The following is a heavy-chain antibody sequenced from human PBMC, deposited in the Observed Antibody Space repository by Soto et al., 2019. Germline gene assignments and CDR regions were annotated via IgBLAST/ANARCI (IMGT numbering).Heavy chain of an antibody. V-gene: IGHV3-48*03. CDR3: ARVENYYESSGYAGRYFDY. D-gene: IGHD3-22*01. CDR1: GFTFSSYE. J-gene: IGHJ4*02. Sequence: EVQLVESGGGSVEPGGSLRLSCEVSGFTFSSYEMSWVRQTPGKGLECIAYISSSGSTTDHADSVKGRFTVSRDNAKNSLYLEMSSLRVGDSGIYYCARVENYYESSGYAGRYFDYWGQGALVTVSS. CDR2: ISSSGSTT.